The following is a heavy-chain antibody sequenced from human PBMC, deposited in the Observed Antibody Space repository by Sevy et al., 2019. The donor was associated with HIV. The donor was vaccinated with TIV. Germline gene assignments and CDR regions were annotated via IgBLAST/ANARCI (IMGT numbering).Heavy chain of an antibody. V-gene: IGHV3-11*01. D-gene: IGHD3-22*01. CDR2: ISRSGSTI. J-gene: IGHJ5*02. CDR1: GFTFSDYY. Sequence: GGSLRLSCAASGFTFSDYYMSWIRQAPGKGLEWVSYISRSGSTINFADSVKGRFTISRDNAKNSLYLQINSLRAEDTAVYYCARENTMIEEPGWFDPWGQGTLVTVSS. CDR3: ARENTMIEEPGWFDP.